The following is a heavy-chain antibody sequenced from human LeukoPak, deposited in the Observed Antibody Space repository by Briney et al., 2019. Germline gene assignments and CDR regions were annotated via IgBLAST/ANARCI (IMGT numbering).Heavy chain of an antibody. J-gene: IGHJ6*02. V-gene: IGHV3-30*04. Sequence: GRSLRLSCAASGFTFSSYAMHWVRQAPGKGLEWVAVISYDGSNKYYADSVKGRFTISRDNSKNTLYLQMNSLRAEDTAVYYCARGELYSSSWPRGYYYGMDVWGQGTTVTVSS. CDR2: ISYDGSNK. CDR1: GFTFSSYA. CDR3: ARGELYSSSWPRGYYYGMDV. D-gene: IGHD6-13*01.